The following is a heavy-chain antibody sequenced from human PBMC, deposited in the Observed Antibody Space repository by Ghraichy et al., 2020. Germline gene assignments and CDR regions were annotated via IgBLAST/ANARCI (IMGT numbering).Heavy chain of an antibody. J-gene: IGHJ4*02. V-gene: IGHV4-59*01. CDR2: IYYRGNT. CDR3: ARVPFYNSSWYTSS. Sequence: SETLSLTCSLSNGSLTNYYWTWIRQAPGKGLEWIGNIYYRGNTNYNPSLKSRVSIAVDASKNQFSLNVRSVTVADTAVYYCARVPFYNSSWYTSSWGQGAPVTVSS. D-gene: IGHD6-13*01. CDR1: NGSLTNYY.